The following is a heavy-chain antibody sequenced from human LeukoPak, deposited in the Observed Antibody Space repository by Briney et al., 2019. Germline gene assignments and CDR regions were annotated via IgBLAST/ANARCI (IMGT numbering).Heavy chain of an antibody. J-gene: IGHJ4*02. CDR2: ISGSGGST. CDR3: AKDPKGSLLWFGDDLFDY. V-gene: IGHV3-23*01. Sequence: GGSLRLSCAASGFTFSSYAMSWVRQAPGKGLERVSAISGSGGSTYYADSVKGRFTISRDNSKNTLYLQMNSLRAEDTAVYYCAKDPKGSLLWFGDDLFDYWGQGTLVTASS. CDR1: GFTFSSYA. D-gene: IGHD3-10*01.